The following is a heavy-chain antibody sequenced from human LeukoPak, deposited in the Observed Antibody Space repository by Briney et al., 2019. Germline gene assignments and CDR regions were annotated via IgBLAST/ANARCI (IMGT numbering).Heavy chain of an antibody. CDR2: IKQDGSEK. Sequence: GGSLRLSCAASGFTFSSYWMSWVRQAPGKGLEWVANIKQDGSEKHYVDSVKGRFTISRDNAKNSLYLQMNSLRAEDTAVYYCARHSGWYYYYYMDVWGKGTTVTVSS. CDR3: ARHSGWYYYYYMDV. D-gene: IGHD6-19*01. J-gene: IGHJ6*03. V-gene: IGHV3-7*01. CDR1: GFTFSSYW.